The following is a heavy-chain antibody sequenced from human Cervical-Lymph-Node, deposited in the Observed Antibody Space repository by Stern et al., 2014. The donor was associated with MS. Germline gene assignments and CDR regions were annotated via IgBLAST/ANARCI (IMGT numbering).Heavy chain of an antibody. V-gene: IGHV7-4-1*02. CDR3: ARVKPAAILDH. Sequence: QVQLVQSGSELKKPGASVRVSCKASGYTFTRNAVNWVRQAPGQRLEWMGWTNPNTGNTTYARVVTGRFVFSLDTSVSTAYLQISSLKAEDTAIYYCARVKPAAILDHWGQGTLVTVSS. CDR1: GYTFTRNA. J-gene: IGHJ4*02. D-gene: IGHD2-2*01. CDR2: TNPNTGNT.